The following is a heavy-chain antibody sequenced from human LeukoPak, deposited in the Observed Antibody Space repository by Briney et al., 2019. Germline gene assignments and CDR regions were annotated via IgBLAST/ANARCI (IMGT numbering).Heavy chain of an antibody. CDR2: IYSDGSS. CDR1: AFSVSSNC. Sequence: GGSLRLSCVASAFSVSSNCMTWVRQAPGGGLEWVSVIYSDGSSYYSGSVKGRFAISRDSSKNTLYLQMNNLRAEDTAVYYCARERIYFGSGGDLRDARLFYYYGMDVWGQGTTVTVSS. D-gene: IGHD3-10*01. V-gene: IGHV3-53*01. CDR3: ARERIYFGSGGDLRDARLFYYYGMDV. J-gene: IGHJ6*02.